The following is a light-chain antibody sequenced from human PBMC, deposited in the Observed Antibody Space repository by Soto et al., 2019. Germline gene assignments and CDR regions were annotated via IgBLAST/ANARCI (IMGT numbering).Light chain of an antibody. CDR1: QSVSSSY. V-gene: IGKV3-20*01. CDR3: QKYGTSPFT. CDR2: GAS. Sequence: EIVLTQSPGTLSLSPGERATLSCRASQSVSSSYLAWYQQKPGQAPRLLIYGASSMATGIPARFSGSGSGTDFTLTISRLEPEDFAVYYCQKYGTSPFTFGGGTQVEIK. J-gene: IGKJ4*01.